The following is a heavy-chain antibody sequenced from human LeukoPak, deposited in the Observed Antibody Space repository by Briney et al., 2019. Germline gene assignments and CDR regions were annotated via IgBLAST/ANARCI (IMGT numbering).Heavy chain of an antibody. Sequence: GGSLRLSCAASGFTFSSYAMHWVRQAPGKGLEWVAIISYDGSNKYYADSVKGRFTISRDNSKNTLYLQMNSLRVEDMAVYYCARETVVLWFGGVGVAFDIWGQGTMVTVSS. CDR3: ARETVVLWFGGVGVAFDI. V-gene: IGHV3-30-3*01. J-gene: IGHJ3*02. CDR1: GFTFSSYA. D-gene: IGHD3-10*01. CDR2: ISYDGSNK.